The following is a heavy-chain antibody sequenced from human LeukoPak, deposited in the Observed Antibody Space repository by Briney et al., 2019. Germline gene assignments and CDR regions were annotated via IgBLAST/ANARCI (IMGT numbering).Heavy chain of an antibody. J-gene: IGHJ4*02. D-gene: IGHD1-26*01. CDR2: IYYSGST. CDR3: ARVYGGSYYVLQRIRGGPLYYFDY. V-gene: IGHV4-59*01. CDR1: GGSISSYY. Sequence: PSETLSLTCTVSGGSISSYYWSWIRQPPGKGLEWIGYIYYSGSTNYNPSLKSRVTISVDTSKNQFSLKLSSVTAADTAVYYCARVYGGSYYVLQRIRGGPLYYFDYWGQGTLVTVSS.